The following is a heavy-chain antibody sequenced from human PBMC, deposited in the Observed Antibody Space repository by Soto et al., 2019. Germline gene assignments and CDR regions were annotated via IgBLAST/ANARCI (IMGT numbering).Heavy chain of an antibody. CDR3: ARGPGGPDGPGDY. CDR1: GYTFTSYA. J-gene: IGHJ4*02. CDR2: INAGNGNT. D-gene: IGHD2-15*01. V-gene: IGHV1-3*01. Sequence: ASVKVSCQASGYTFTSYAMHWVRPAPGQRLEWMGWINAGNGNTKYSQKFQGRVTITRDTSASTAYMELSSLRSEDTAVYYCARGPGGPDGPGDYWGQGTLVTVSS.